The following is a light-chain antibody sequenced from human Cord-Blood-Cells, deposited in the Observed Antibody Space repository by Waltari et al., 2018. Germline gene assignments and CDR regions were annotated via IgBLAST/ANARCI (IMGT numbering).Light chain of an antibody. CDR3: QQYYSTPPS. CDR1: QSVLYSSNTKNY. J-gene: IGKJ2*03. V-gene: IGKV4-1*01. CDR2: WAS. Sequence: DLVMTQSPDSLAVSLGERATINCKSSQSVLYSSNTKNYLAWYQQKPGQPPKLLIYWASTRESGVPDRFSGSGSGTDFTLTISSLQAEDVAVYYCQQYYSTPPSFGQGTKLEIK.